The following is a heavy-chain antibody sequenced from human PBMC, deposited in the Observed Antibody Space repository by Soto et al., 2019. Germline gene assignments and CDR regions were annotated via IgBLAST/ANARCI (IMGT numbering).Heavy chain of an antibody. J-gene: IGHJ5*02. CDR3: ARDPSSSLLTNWFDP. D-gene: IGHD6-13*01. CDR1: GYTFTSYA. V-gene: IGHV1-3*01. CDR2: INAGNGNT. Sequence: VQLVQSGAEVKKPGASVKVSCKASGYTFTSYAMHWVRQAPGQRLEWMGWINAGNGNTKYSQKFQGRVTITRDTSASTAYMELSSLRSEDTAVYYCARDPSSSLLTNWFDPWGQGTLVTVSS.